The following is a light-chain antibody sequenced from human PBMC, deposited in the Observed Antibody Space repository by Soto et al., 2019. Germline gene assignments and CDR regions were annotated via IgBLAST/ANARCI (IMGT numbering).Light chain of an antibody. CDR2: RNN. CDR1: SSNIGSNY. V-gene: IGLV1-47*01. CDR3: EAWDDSLKGV. Sequence: QSVLTQPPSASGTPGQRVTISCSGSSSNIGSNYVYWYQQLPGTAPKLLIYRNNQRPSGVPDRFSGSKSGTSASLAISGLRSEDEADYYSEAWDDSLKGVFGTGTKVTVL. J-gene: IGLJ1*01.